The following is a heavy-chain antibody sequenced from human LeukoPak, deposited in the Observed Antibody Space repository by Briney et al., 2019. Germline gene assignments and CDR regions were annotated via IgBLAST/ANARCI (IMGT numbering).Heavy chain of an antibody. CDR2: ISSSSSYI. J-gene: IGHJ6*02. Sequence: GGSQRLSCAASGFTFSSYSMIWVRQAPGKGLEWVSSISSSSSYIYYAASVKGRFTISRDNAKNSLYLQMNSLRAEETAVYYCARDLRLLSDYYYGMDVWGQGTTVTVSS. CDR3: ARDLRLLSDYYYGMDV. CDR1: GFTFSSYS. V-gene: IGHV3-21*01. D-gene: IGHD6-25*01.